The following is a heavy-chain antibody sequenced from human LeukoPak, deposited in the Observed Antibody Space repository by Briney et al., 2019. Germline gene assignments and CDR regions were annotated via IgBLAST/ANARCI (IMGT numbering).Heavy chain of an antibody. J-gene: IGHJ5*02. CDR3: ARSVGGLGSWEPKWFDP. CDR1: GYSFTSYW. V-gene: IGHV5-10-1*01. CDR2: IDPRDSYT. Sequence: GESLKISCKGSGYSFTSYWITWVRQMPGKGLEWMGRIDPRDSYTNYSPSFQGRVTISADKSISTAYLQWNSLKASDTAMYYCARSVGGLGSWEPKWFDPWGQGTLVTVSS. D-gene: IGHD3-10*01.